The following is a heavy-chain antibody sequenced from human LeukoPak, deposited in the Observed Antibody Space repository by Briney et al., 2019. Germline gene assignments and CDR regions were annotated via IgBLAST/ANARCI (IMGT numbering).Heavy chain of an antibody. J-gene: IGHJ3*02. CDR3: ARETTGYSSSRYEVADAFDI. CDR2: IYYSGST. V-gene: IGHV4-59*01. CDR1: GGSISSYY. D-gene: IGHD6-13*01. Sequence: PSETLSLTCTVSGGSISSYYWSWIRQPPGKGLEWIGYIYYSGSTNYNPSLKSRVTISVDTSKNQFSLKLGSVTAADTAVYYCARETTGYSSSRYEVADAFDIWGQGTMVTVSS.